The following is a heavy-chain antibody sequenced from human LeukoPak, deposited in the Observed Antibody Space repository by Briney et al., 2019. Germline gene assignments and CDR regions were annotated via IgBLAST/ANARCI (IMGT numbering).Heavy chain of an antibody. CDR1: GFTFSNAW. CDR2: IKSKTDGGTT. J-gene: IGHJ4*02. CDR3: TSWTGCSSTGCYTVGTSEY. V-gene: IGHV3-15*01. Sequence: GGSLRLSCAASGFTFSNAWMSWVRQAPGKGLEWVGRIKSKTDGGTTDYAAPVKGRFTISRDDSKNTLYLQMNSLKTEDTAVYYCTSWTGCSSTGCYTVGTSEYWGQGTLVTVSS. D-gene: IGHD2-2*02.